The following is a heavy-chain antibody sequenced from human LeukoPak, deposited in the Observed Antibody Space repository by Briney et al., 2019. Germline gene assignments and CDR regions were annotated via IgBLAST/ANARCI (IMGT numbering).Heavy chain of an antibody. CDR1: GFTISSSG. V-gene: IGHV3-30*02. D-gene: IGHD2-2*01. J-gene: IGHJ6*03. Sequence: GGSLRLSCVASGFTISSSGMYWVRQAPGKGLVWVSLIHYDGTNKYYADSVKGRFTISRDNSKNTLYLQMNSLRGEDTAVYYCARGRSTSCYATVCYYYYMEVWGKGTTGTVSS. CDR2: IHYDGTNK. CDR3: ARGRSTSCYATVCYYYYMEV.